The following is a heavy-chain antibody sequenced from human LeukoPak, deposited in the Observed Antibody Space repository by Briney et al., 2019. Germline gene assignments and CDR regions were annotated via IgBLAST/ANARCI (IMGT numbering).Heavy chain of an antibody. J-gene: IGHJ6*02. CDR2: INAGNGNT. V-gene: IGHV1-3*01. CDR1: GYTFTSYA. D-gene: IGHD2-15*01. CDR3: ARDCSGGSCYPSWVYYGMDV. Sequence: ASVKVSCKASGYTFTSYAMHWVRQAPGQRLEWMGWINAGNGNTKYSQKFQGRVTITRDTSASTAYMELSSLRSEDTAVYYCARDCSGGSCYPSWVYYGMDVWGQGTTVAVSS.